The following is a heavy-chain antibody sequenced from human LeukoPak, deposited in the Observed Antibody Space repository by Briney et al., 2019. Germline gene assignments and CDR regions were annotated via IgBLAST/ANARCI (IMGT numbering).Heavy chain of an antibody. J-gene: IGHJ4*02. Sequence: SVKVSCKASGGTFTSYAISWVRQAPGQGLEWMGGIIPIFCKADYAQKFQDRVTITADESTSTAYMELSSLRSEDTAVYYCARATRPTRDGYLYYFDYWGQGTLVTVSS. V-gene: IGHV1-69*13. CDR2: IIPIFCKA. D-gene: IGHD5-24*01. CDR1: GGTFTSYA. CDR3: ARATRPTRDGYLYYFDY.